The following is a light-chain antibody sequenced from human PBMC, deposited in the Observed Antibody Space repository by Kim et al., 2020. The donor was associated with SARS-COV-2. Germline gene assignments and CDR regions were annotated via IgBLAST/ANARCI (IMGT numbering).Light chain of an antibody. CDR1: QGLSND. CDR3: QKYYSDPT. CDR2: GTS. Sequence: DIQRTQSPSSLSASVGDRVTITCRASQGLSNDLAWYQQKSGKVPKVLINGTSILQSGVPSRFSGSGSGTDFTLTINSLQPEDVATYYCQKYYSDPTFGQGTKVDIK. J-gene: IGKJ1*01. V-gene: IGKV1-27*01.